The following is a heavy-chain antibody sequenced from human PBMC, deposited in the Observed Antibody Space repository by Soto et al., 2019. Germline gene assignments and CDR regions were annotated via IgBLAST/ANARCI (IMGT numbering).Heavy chain of an antibody. CDR2: IKMDASEK. CDR3: ARDSAHGSGASLNQYFDY. CDR1: GFTFGSYW. D-gene: IGHD3-10*01. J-gene: IGHJ4*01. V-gene: IGHV3-7*01. Sequence: GGSLRLSCAASGFTFGSYWMSWVRQAPGKGLGWLASIKMDASEKKYVDSVKGRFTMSRDNAQNSLYLQMDILRSENTVVYYCARDSAHGSGASLNQYFDYVGHGTLVTASS.